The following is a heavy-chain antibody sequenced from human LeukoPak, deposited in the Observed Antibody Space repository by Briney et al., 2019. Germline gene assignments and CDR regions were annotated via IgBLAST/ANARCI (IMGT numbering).Heavy chain of an antibody. CDR1: GFTFSNAW. CDR3: TTDLDTEFDY. CDR2: IKSKTDGWTT. V-gene: IGHV3-15*01. J-gene: IGHJ4*02. D-gene: IGHD2-2*02. Sequence: PGGSLRLSCAASGFTFSNAWMSWVRQAPGRGLEWVGRIKSKTDGWTTDYAAPVKGRFTISRDDSKNTLYLQMNSLKTEDTAVYYCTTDLDTEFDYWGQGTLVTVSS.